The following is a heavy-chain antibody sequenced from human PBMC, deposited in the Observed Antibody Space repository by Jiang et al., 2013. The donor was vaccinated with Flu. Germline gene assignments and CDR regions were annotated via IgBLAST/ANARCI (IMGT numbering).Heavy chain of an antibody. CDR3: AREATMVRGVTS. D-gene: IGHD3-10*01. J-gene: IGHJ1*01. V-gene: IGHV4-30-2*05. Sequence: YYNPSLKSRVTISVDTSKNQFSLKLSSVTAADTAVYYCAREATMVRGVTSWGQGTLVTVSS.